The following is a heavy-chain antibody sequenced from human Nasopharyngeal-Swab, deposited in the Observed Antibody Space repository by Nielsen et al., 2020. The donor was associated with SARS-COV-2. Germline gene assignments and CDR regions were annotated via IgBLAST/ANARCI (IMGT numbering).Heavy chain of an antibody. CDR3: ARVKYYDFWSGYYPEAYYYYGMDV. V-gene: IGHV3-43*02. Sequence: GESLKISCAASGFTFDDYAMHWVRQAPGKGLEWVSLISGDGGSTYYADSVKGRFTISRDNAKNSLYLQMNSLRAEDTAVYYCARVKYYDFWSGYYPEAYYYYGMDVWGQGTTVTVSS. D-gene: IGHD3-3*01. J-gene: IGHJ6*02. CDR2: ISGDGGST. CDR1: GFTFDDYA.